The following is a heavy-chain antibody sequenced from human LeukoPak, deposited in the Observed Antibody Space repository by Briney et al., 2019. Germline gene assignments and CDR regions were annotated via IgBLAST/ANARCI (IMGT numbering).Heavy chain of an antibody. CDR1: GFTFSTYA. CDR2: ISGSGGDT. Sequence: GGSLRLSCAASGFTFSTYAMSWVRQAPGKGLEWVSSISGSGGDTHCADSVEGRFTISRDNSKNTLFLQMNSLRAEDTAVYFCAKQRTYFDYWGQGTLVTVSS. V-gene: IGHV3-23*01. CDR3: AKQRTYFDY. D-gene: IGHD3/OR15-3a*01. J-gene: IGHJ4*02.